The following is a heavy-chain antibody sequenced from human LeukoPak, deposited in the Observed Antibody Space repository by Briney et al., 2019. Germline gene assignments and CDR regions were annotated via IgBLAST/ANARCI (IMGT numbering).Heavy chain of an antibody. CDR1: GFTFSSYR. D-gene: IGHD2-8*02. CDR2: ISSSSSTI. J-gene: IGHJ4*02. V-gene: IGHV3-48*04. CDR3: ARDVTAGGD. Sequence: GGSLRLSCAASGFTFSSYRMNWVRQAPGEGLGWVSYISSSSSTIYYADSVKGRFTISRDNAKNSLYLQMNSLRAEDTAVYYCARDVTAGGDWGQGTLVTVSS.